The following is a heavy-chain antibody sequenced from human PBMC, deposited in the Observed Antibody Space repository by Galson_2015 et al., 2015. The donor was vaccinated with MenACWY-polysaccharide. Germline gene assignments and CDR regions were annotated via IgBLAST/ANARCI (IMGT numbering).Heavy chain of an antibody. Sequence: SVKVSCKASGSTFTTYAINWVRQAPGQGLEWMGGINTITGNPTYAQGFTGRFVFSLDASVTTAYLHISGLKAEDTAVYYCARDPKQKPTTVPTGRFDYWGQGTLVTVAS. CDR3: ARDPKQKPTTVPTGRFDY. D-gene: IGHD4-17*01. CDR1: GSTFTTYA. CDR2: INTITGNP. J-gene: IGHJ4*02. V-gene: IGHV7-4-1*02.